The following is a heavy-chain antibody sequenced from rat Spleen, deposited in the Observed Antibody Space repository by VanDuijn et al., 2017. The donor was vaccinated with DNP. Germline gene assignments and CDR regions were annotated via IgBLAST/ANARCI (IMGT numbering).Heavy chain of an antibody. CDR1: GFTFSNYD. Sequence: EVQLVESGGGLVQPGRSMKLSCAASGFTFSNYDMAWVRQAPKKGLEWVASISYEGSGTYYGDSVKGRFTISRDNAKSTLYLQMNSLRSEDTATYYCARSNTYYDGTYYYWYFDFWGPGTMVTVSS. V-gene: IGHV5-22*01. CDR2: ISYEGSGT. CDR3: ARSNTYYDGTYYYWYFDF. D-gene: IGHD1-12*02. J-gene: IGHJ1*01.